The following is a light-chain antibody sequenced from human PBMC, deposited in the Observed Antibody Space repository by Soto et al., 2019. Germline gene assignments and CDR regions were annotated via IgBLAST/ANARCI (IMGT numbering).Light chain of an antibody. CDR2: ASS. CDR3: QQGYTSAIT. J-gene: IGKJ5*01. Sequence: DIQMTQSPSCLSASVEDRVIITCRASQSISNHLNWYQQKPGKAPKLLIYASSSLQSGVPSRFSGSGSGTDFTLTINSLQPEDFATYYCQQGYTSAITFGQGTRLEIK. V-gene: IGKV1-39*01. CDR1: QSISNH.